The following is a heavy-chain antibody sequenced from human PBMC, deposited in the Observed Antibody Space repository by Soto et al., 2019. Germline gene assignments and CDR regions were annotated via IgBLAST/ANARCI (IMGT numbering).Heavy chain of an antibody. J-gene: IGHJ4*02. D-gene: IGHD1-7*01. CDR1: GFIFRSYT. Sequence: DVQLFESGGDLVQPGGSLRLSCAASGFIFRSYTMNWVRQVSGKGLEWVSAISGSGGDTYYADSVKGRFTISRDNSVNMLYLQMNSLRAEDTGLYYCAKEITGTSFTAQGGQGTLVTVSS. CDR2: ISGSGGDT. CDR3: AKEITGTSFTAQ. V-gene: IGHV3-23*01.